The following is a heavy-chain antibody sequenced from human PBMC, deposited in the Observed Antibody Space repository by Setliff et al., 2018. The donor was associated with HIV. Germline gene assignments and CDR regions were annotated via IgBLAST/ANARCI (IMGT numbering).Heavy chain of an antibody. CDR2: IHAGNGYT. Sequence: GASVKVSCKASGYTFTSYAMHWVRQAPGQRLEWMGWIHAGNGYTKYSQKFQGRVTFTRDTSASTAYMELSSLRSEDTAMYYCANGYSSGWYLVTAFDIWGQGTMVTVSS. CDR3: ANGYSSGWYLVTAFDI. V-gene: IGHV1-3*01. J-gene: IGHJ3*02. D-gene: IGHD6-19*01. CDR1: GYTFTSYA.